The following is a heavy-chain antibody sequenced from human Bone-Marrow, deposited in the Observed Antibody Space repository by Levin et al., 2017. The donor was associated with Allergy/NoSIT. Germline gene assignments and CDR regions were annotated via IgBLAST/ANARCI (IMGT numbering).Heavy chain of an antibody. CDR1: GYTFTGYY. D-gene: IGHD6-13*01. CDR3: ARGLRPGYSSSWFDS. V-gene: IGHV1-2*02. CDR2: INPNSGGT. Sequence: PWASVKVSCKASGYTFTGYYMHWVRQAPGQGLEWMGWINPNSGGTNYAQKFQGRVTMTRDTSITTAYMELSSLRSDDTAVYYCARGLRPGYSSSWFDSWGQGTLFTVSS. J-gene: IGHJ5*01.